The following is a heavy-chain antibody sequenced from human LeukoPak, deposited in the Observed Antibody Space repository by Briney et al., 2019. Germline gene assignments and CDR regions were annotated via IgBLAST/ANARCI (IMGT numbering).Heavy chain of an antibody. V-gene: IGHV3-48*03. CDR2: ISSSGSTI. CDR3: ARAVDTAMFNVWFDP. D-gene: IGHD5-18*01. J-gene: IGHJ5*02. CDR1: GFTFSSYE. Sequence: GGSLGLSCAASGFTFSSYEMNWVRQAPGKGLEWVSYISSSGSTIYYADSVKGRFTISRDNAKNSLYLQMNSLRAEDTAVYYCARAVDTAMFNVWFDPWGQGTLVTVSS.